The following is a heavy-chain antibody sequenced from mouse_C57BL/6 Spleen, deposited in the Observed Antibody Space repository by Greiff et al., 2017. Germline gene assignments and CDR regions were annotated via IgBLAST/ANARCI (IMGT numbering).Heavy chain of an antibody. D-gene: IGHD1-1*01. V-gene: IGHV1-55*01. CDR3: ARSYYYGSRDYFDY. CDR2: IYPGSGST. Sequence: VQLQQPGAELVKPGASVKMSCKASGYTFTSSWITWVKQRPGQGLEWIGDIYPGSGSTNYNEKFKSKATLTVDTSSSTAYMQLSSLTSEDSAVYYWARSYYYGSRDYFDYWGQGTTLTVSS. CDR1: GYTFTSSW. J-gene: IGHJ2*01.